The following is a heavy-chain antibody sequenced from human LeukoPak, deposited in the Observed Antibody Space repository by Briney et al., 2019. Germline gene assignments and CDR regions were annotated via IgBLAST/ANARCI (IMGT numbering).Heavy chain of an antibody. Sequence: PSETLSLTCTVSGGSISSGDYYWSWIHPPPGKGLAWIGYIYYSGSTYYNPSLKSRVTISIQTSKNQFSLKLTSVTAADTAVYYCAGDYGDLLTGIRFDTWGQGTLVTVSS. V-gene: IGHV4-30-4*01. J-gene: IGHJ5*02. CDR3: AGDYGDLLTGIRFDT. D-gene: IGHD4-17*01. CDR2: IYYSGST. CDR1: GGSISSGDYY.